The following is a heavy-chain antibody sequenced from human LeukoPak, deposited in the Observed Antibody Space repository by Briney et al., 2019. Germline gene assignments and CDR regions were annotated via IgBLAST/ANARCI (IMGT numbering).Heavy chain of an antibody. J-gene: IGHJ4*02. CDR1: GGSISRSGYY. V-gene: IGHV4-31*03. D-gene: IGHD6-19*01. CDR3: AGTAVAGTGGDY. CDR2: IYYSGST. Sequence: SETLSLTCTVSGGSISRSGYYWSWIRQHPGKGLEWIGYIYYSGSTYYNPSLKSRVTISVDTSKNQFSLKLSSVTAADTAVYYCAGTAVAGTGGDYWGQGTLVTVSS.